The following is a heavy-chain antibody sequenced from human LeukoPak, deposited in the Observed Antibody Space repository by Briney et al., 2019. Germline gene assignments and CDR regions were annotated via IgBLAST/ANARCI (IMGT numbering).Heavy chain of an antibody. CDR3: ARSLFRFLEWSYRSYYYYYMDV. J-gene: IGHJ6*03. D-gene: IGHD3-3*01. CDR2: IIPIFGTV. Sequence: ASVTVSCKASGGTFSSYAISWVRQAPGQGLEWMGGIIPIFGTVNYAQKFQGRVTITADKSTSTAYMELSSLRSEDTAVYYCARSLFRFLEWSYRSYYYYYMDVWGKGTTVTVSS. V-gene: IGHV1-69*06. CDR1: GGTFSSYA.